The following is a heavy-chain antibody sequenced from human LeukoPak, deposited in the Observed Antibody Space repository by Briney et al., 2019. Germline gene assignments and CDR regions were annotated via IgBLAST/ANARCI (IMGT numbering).Heavy chain of an antibody. J-gene: IGHJ4*02. CDR3: ARVYDFWSGHFDY. V-gene: IGHV3-30*03. Sequence: GGSLRLSCAASGFTFSSYGMHWVRQAPGKGLEWVAVISYDGSNKYYADSVKGRFTISRDNSKNTLYLQMNSLRAEDTAVYYCARVYDFWSGHFDYWGQGTLVTVSS. CDR1: GFTFSSYG. CDR2: ISYDGSNK. D-gene: IGHD3-3*01.